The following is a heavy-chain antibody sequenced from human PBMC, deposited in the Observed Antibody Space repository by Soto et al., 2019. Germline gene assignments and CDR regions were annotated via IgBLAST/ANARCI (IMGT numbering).Heavy chain of an antibody. CDR2: INPNSGGK. Sequence: QVQLVQSGAEVKKPGASVKDSCKASGYTFTGYYMHWVRQAPGQGLEWKGWINPNSGGKNYARKFQGWVTMTTDTSISPAYMELSRLSFDDTAVYYCARESYSSRRGYDSCGMDVWVQGTTVTVSS. CDR1: GYTFTGYY. J-gene: IGHJ6*02. CDR3: ARESYSSRRGYDSCGMDV. V-gene: IGHV1-2*04. D-gene: IGHD6-13*01.